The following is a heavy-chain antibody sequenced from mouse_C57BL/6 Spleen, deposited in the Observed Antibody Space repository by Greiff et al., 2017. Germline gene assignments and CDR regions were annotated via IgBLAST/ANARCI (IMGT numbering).Heavy chain of an antibody. CDR3: ALYYDYDVFAY. J-gene: IGHJ3*01. CDR1: GYTFTNYW. V-gene: IGHV1-63*01. Sequence: VQLQESGAELVRPGTSVKMSCKASGYTFTNYWIGWAKQRPGHGLEWIGDIYPGGGYTNYNEKFKGKATLTADKSSSTAYMQFSSLTSEDSAIYYCALYYDYDVFAYWGQGTLVTVSA. D-gene: IGHD2-4*01. CDR2: IYPGGGYT.